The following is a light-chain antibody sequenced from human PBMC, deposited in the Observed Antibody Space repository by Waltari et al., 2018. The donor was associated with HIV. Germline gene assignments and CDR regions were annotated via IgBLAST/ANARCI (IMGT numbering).Light chain of an antibody. CDR2: DVR. J-gene: IGLJ1*01. CDR3: SSYTSSSTV. V-gene: IGLV2-14*01. Sequence: QSALTQPASVSGSPGQSITIYCTGTTSDVGGYNSVSWYQQHPGKAPKLMIYDVRNRPSGVSNRFSGSKSGNTASLTISGLQAEDEADYYCSSYTSSSTVFGTGTKVSVL. CDR1: TSDVGGYNS.